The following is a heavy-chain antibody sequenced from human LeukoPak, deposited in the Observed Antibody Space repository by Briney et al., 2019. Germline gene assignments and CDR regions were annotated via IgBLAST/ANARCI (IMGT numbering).Heavy chain of an antibody. D-gene: IGHD3-16*01. V-gene: IGHV3-30*18. CDR2: ISYDGSNK. Sequence: GGSLRLSCAASGFTFSSYGIHWVRQAPGKGLEWVAVISYDGSNKYYADSVKGRFTISRDNSKNTLYLQMNSLRAEDTAVYYCAKGSFHYDYVPPDYWGQGTLVTVSS. J-gene: IGHJ4*02. CDR3: AKGSFHYDYVPPDY. CDR1: GFTFSSYG.